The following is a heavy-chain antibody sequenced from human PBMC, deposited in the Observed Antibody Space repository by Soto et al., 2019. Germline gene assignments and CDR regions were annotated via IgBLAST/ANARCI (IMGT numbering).Heavy chain of an antibody. D-gene: IGHD3-3*01. CDR2: ISGSGTST. V-gene: IGHV3-23*01. CDR3: AKGPTIFGVVITFEYYYGMDV. CDR1: GFILSSSA. Sequence: PGGSLRLSCAASGFILSSSAMSWVRQAPGKGLEWVSAISGSGTSTYYADSVKGRFTISGDSSKSTVYLQMNSLRAEDTAVYYCAKGPTIFGVVITFEYYYGMDVWGQGTTVTVS. J-gene: IGHJ6*02.